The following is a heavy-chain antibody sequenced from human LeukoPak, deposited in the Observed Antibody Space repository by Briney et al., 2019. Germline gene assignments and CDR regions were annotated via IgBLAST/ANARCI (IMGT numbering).Heavy chain of an antibody. CDR2: TYYRSKWYS. Sequence: SQTLSLTCALSGDSVSSNSAAWNWIRQSPSRGLEWLGRTYYRSKWYSDYAVSVKSRITINPDTSKNQFSLQLNSVTPEDTAVYYCARVGYYDSSGYYQYYFDYWGQGTLVTVSS. J-gene: IGHJ4*02. V-gene: IGHV6-1*01. D-gene: IGHD3-22*01. CDR3: ARVGYYDSSGYYQYYFDY. CDR1: GDSVSSNSAA.